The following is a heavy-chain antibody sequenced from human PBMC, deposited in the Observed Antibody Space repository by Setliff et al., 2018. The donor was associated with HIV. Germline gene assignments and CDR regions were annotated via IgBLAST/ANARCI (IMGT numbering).Heavy chain of an antibody. CDR1: GYTFTGYY. D-gene: IGHD3-22*01. CDR3: ARGGSTRIEDAFDI. Sequence: ASVKVSCKASGYTFTGYYMHWVRQAPGQGLEWMGWINPNSGGTNYAQKFQGWVTMTRDTSISTAYMELSRLRSDDTAVYYCARGGSTRIEDAFDIWGQGTMVTVSS. V-gene: IGHV1-2*04. J-gene: IGHJ3*02. CDR2: INPNSGGT.